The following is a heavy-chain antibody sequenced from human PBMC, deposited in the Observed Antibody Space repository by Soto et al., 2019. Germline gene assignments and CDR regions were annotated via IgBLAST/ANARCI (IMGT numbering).Heavy chain of an antibody. CDR1: GFSFENYG. Sequence: QVQMVESGGGVVQPGRSLRLSCAASGFSFENYGMHWVRQAPGRGLEWVAISWDDGSLQYYAAAVKGRFTISRDNSKNTLYLEMNSLRAEDTAVYYCANLWGDGYNLGQDYNGMDVWGQGPTVIVSS. CDR2: SWDDGSLQ. V-gene: IGHV3-33*06. J-gene: IGHJ6*02. CDR3: ANLWGDGYNLGQDYNGMDV. D-gene: IGHD5-12*01.